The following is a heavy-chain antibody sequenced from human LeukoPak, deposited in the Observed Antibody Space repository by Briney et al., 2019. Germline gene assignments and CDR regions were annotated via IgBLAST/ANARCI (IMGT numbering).Heavy chain of an antibody. J-gene: IGHJ4*02. CDR2: IYSGGTI. D-gene: IGHD1/OR15-1a*01. CDR1: GFTVSNNY. CDR3: ARDFLTTTNDF. Sequence: GGSLRLSCAASGFTVSNNYMSWVRQAPGKGLVWVAVIYSGGTIYYADSVKGRFTISRDNSKSTLYLQMNSLRPEDTGVYYCARDFLTTTNDFWGQGILVTVSS. V-gene: IGHV3-66*02.